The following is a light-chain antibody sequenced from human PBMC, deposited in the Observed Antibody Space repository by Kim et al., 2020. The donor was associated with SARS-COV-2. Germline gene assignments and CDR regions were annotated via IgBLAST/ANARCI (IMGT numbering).Light chain of an antibody. CDR3: QSFDNNIWV. CDR2: ENH. CDR1: SGSIASNY. Sequence: NFMLTQPHSVSESPGKTVIISCTRSSGSIASNYVQWYQQRPGSAPTTVIFENHQRPSGVPDRISGSIDRSSNSASLTISGLKTEDEADYYCQSFDNNIWVFGGGTKLTVL. J-gene: IGLJ3*02. V-gene: IGLV6-57*04.